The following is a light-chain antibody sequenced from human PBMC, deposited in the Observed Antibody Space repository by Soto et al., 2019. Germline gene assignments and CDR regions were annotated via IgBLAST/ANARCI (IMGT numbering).Light chain of an antibody. V-gene: IGKV3-15*01. CDR1: QSVSSY. CDR2: DAS. J-gene: IGKJ5*01. CDR3: QKYNNWPPIT. Sequence: EIVLTQSPGTLSLSPGERATLSCRASQSVSSYLAWYQQKPGQAPRLLIYDASTRATGIPDRFSGSGSGTEFTLTISRLQSEDFAVYYCQKYNNWPPITFGQGTRLEIK.